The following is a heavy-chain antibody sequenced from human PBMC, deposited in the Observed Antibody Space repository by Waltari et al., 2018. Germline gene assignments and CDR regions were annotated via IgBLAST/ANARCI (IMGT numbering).Heavy chain of an antibody. Sequence: EVXMFXSGGGLVEPGGSXSLSCTTPGFTFPTYPLSWFRQTPTRGXEWVSXISSRXSATHXADSGRGRFTXSRDSTKGSVYLQMNNLXADDAAMYXCARGXYGAGSYSDYDXWGQGTLVTVSS. CDR1: GFTFPTYP. CDR2: ISSRXSAT. CDR3: ARGXYGAGSYSDYDX. J-gene: IGHJ4*02. D-gene: IGHD3-10*01. V-gene: IGHV3-48*01.